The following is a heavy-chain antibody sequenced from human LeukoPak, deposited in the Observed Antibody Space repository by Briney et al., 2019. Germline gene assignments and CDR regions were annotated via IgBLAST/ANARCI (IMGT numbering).Heavy chain of an antibody. Sequence: GGSLRLSCSASGFIFSNYAMHWVRQAPGQGLEYVSAISTQGATIYYADSVKGRFTISRDNSKNTLYLQMLSLRAGDTAVYYCARGVDYWGQGTLVTVSS. V-gene: IGHV3-64*04. CDR2: ISTQGATI. CDR1: GFIFSNYA. CDR3: ARGVDY. J-gene: IGHJ4*02.